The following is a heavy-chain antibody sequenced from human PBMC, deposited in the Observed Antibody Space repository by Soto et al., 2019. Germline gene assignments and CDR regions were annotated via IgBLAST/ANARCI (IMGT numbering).Heavy chain of an antibody. CDR1: GYTFTSYA. J-gene: IGHJ6*02. V-gene: IGHV1-3*01. CDR2: INAGNGNT. CDR3: ASSSLGYGSGSYYKKNPSYYYGMDV. D-gene: IGHD3-10*01. Sequence: ASVKVSCKASGYTFTSYAMHWVRQAPGQRLEWMGWINAGNGNTKYSQKFQGRVTITRDTSASTAYMELSSLRSEDTAVYYCASSSLGYGSGSYYKKNPSYYYGMDVWGQGTTVTVS.